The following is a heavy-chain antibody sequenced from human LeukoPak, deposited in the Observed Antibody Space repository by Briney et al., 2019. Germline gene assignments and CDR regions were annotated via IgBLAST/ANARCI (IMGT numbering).Heavy chain of an antibody. Sequence: ASVNVSCKASGYTFTRYYMHWVRQAPGQGLEWMGMINPNGGSTSYAQNFQGRVTLTSDTSTSLVYMEVSSLRSEDTAVCYCARDSGYYDSSAPSYYFDYWGQGTLVTVSS. V-gene: IGHV1-46*01. D-gene: IGHD3-22*01. CDR3: ARDSGYYDSSAPSYYFDY. J-gene: IGHJ4*02. CDR1: GYTFTRYY. CDR2: INPNGGST.